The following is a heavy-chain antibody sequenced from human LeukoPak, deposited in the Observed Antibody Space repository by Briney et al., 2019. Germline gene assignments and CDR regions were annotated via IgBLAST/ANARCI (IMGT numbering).Heavy chain of an antibody. J-gene: IGHJ4*02. Sequence: ASVKVSCKASGYTFTSYYMHWLRQAPGQGLEWMGIINPSGGSTSCAQKFQGRVTMTRDTSTSTVYMELSSLRSEDTAVYYCARDSGFDSGYDPVYYFYYWGQGTLVTVSS. CDR1: GYTFTSYY. CDR2: INPSGGST. D-gene: IGHD5-12*01. V-gene: IGHV1-46*01. CDR3: ARDSGFDSGYDPVYYFYY.